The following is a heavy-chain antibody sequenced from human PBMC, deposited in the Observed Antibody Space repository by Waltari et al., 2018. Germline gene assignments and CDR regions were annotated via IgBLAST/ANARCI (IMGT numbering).Heavy chain of an antibody. CDR2: INAANTNT. J-gene: IGHJ4*02. Sequence: QVQLVPSGAEVKKPGASVKVSCKASGYTFSSYVMHWVRQAPGQSLEWMGWINAANTNTKYSQKFQGRVTITRDTSASTAYMELSSLTSEDTAVYYCARSGWLDYWGQGTLVTVSS. CDR3: ARSGWLDY. D-gene: IGHD6-19*01. V-gene: IGHV1-3*01. CDR1: GYTFSSYV.